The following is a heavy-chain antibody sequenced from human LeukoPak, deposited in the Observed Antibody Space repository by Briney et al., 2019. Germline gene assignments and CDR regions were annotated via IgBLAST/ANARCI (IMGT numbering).Heavy chain of an antibody. CDR1: GGTFSSYA. Sequence: SVKVSCKASGGTFSSYAINWVRQAPGQGLEWMGRIIPILGIANYAQKFQGRVTITADKSTSTAYMELSSLRSEDTAMYYCAISLAVPYWGQGTLVTVSS. CDR3: AISLAVPY. V-gene: IGHV1-69*04. D-gene: IGHD6-19*01. CDR2: IIPILGIA. J-gene: IGHJ4*02.